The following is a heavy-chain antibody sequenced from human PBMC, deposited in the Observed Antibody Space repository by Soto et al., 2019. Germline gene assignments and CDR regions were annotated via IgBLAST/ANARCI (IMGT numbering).Heavy chain of an antibody. CDR2: ISAYNGNT. CDR1: GYTFTSYG. D-gene: IGHD6-13*01. Sequence: ASVKVSCKASGYTFTSYGISWVRQAPGQGLEWMGWISAYNGNTNYAQKLQGRVTMTTDTSTSTAYMELGSLGSDDTAVYYCARDFLPRGSRAAAGLNWFDPWGQGTLVTVSS. J-gene: IGHJ5*02. CDR3: ARDFLPRGSRAAAGLNWFDP. V-gene: IGHV1-18*01.